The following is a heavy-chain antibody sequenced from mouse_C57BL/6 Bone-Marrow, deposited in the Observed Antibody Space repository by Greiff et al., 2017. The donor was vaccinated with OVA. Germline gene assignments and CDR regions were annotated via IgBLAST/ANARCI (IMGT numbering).Heavy chain of an antibody. V-gene: IGHV1-64*01. Sequence: QVQLQQPGAELVKPGASVKLSCKASGYTFTSYWMHWVKQRPGQGLEWIGMIHPNSGSTNYNEKFKSKATLTVDKSSSTAYRQLSSLTSEDSAVYYCARGRLWLRIFDYWGQGTTLTVSS. CDR1: GYTFTSYW. D-gene: IGHD2-2*01. J-gene: IGHJ2*01. CDR2: IHPNSGST. CDR3: ARGRLWLRIFDY.